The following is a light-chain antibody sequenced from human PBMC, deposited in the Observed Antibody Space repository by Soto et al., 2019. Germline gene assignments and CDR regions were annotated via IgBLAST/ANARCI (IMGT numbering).Light chain of an antibody. CDR2: EVS. V-gene: IGLV2-14*01. Sequence: QSVLTQPASVPGSPGQSITISCTGTSSDVGSYNYVSWYQQHPGKAPKLMIYEVSDRPSGISSRFSGSKSGNTASLTISGLQTEDEADYYCSSYTSSSTLFGTGTKVTAL. J-gene: IGLJ1*01. CDR3: SSYTSSSTL. CDR1: SSDVGSYNY.